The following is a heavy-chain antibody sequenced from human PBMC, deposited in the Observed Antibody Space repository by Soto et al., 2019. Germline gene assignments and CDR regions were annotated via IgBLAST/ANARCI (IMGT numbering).Heavy chain of an antibody. CDR3: AKDQGYSDSSGYFFDS. CDR2: ISGSGGST. Sequence: GGSLRLSCAASGFTFSSYAMSWVRQAPGKGLEWVSAISGSGGSTYYADSVKGRFTISRDNSKNTLDLQMNSPRDEDTAVYYCAKDQGYSDSSGYFFDSWGQGTLVTVSS. CDR1: GFTFSSYA. D-gene: IGHD3-22*01. V-gene: IGHV3-23*01. J-gene: IGHJ4*02.